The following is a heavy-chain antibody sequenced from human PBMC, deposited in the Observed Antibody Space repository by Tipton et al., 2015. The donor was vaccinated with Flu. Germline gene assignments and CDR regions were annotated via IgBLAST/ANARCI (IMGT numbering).Heavy chain of an antibody. Sequence: TLSLTCTVSGGSVSSSDFYWGWVRQPPGKGPEWIGSIFHSGTTYYDLSLQSRVTISLDTSKNQFSLKMKSVTVADTAVYYCARLPRHYGDYPLDYWGPGIMVTVSS. CDR3: ARLPRHYGDYPLDY. J-gene: IGHJ4*01. CDR1: GGSVSSSDFY. D-gene: IGHD4-17*01. CDR2: IFHSGTT. V-gene: IGHV4-39*07.